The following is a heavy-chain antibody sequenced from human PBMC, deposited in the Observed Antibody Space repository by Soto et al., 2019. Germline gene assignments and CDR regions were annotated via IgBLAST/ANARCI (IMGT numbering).Heavy chain of an antibody. CDR1: GFTFSSYA. CDR3: AKDLPSYGDDDPYYFDY. CDR2: ISGSGGST. J-gene: IGHJ4*02. Sequence: EVQLLDSGGGFVQPGGSLRLSCAASGFTFSSYAMSWVRQAPGKGLEWVSGISGSGGSTYYADSVKGRFTISRHNSQNTLYLQMNTLRADDTAVYYCAKDLPSYGDDDPYYFDYWGQGTLVTVSS. D-gene: IGHD4-17*01. V-gene: IGHV3-23*01.